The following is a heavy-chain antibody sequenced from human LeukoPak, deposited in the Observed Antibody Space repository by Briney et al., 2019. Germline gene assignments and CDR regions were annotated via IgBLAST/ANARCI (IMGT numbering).Heavy chain of an antibody. J-gene: IGHJ3*02. CDR1: GGSISSSSYY. CDR2: IYYSGST. D-gene: IGHD3/OR15-3a*01. CDR3: ASRVGPRGRPDAFDI. Sequence: SETLSLTCTVSGGSISSSSYYWGWIRQPPGKGLEWIGSIYYSGSTYYNPSLKSRVTISVDTSKNQFSLKLSSVTAADTAVYYCASRVGPRGRPDAFDIWGQGTMVTVSS. V-gene: IGHV4-39*07.